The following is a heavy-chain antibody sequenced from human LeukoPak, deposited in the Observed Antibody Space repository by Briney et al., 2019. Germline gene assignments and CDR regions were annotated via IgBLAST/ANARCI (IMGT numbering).Heavy chain of an antibody. CDR3: ARESYYYGSGSYSFYYYYYMDV. J-gene: IGHJ6*03. D-gene: IGHD3-10*01. V-gene: IGHV4-34*01. CDR1: GGSFSGYY. Sequence: PSETLSLTCAVYGGSFSGYYWSWIRQPPGKGLEWIGEINHSGGTNYNPSLKSRVTISVDTSKNQFSLKLSSVTAADTAVYYCARESYYYGSGSYSFYYYYYMDVWGKGTTVTVSS. CDR2: INHSGGT.